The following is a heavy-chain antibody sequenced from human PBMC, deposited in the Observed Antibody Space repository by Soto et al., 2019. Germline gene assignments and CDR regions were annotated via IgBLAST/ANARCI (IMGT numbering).Heavy chain of an antibody. CDR1: GGSISSSSYY. J-gene: IGHJ4*02. CDR2: IYYSGST. V-gene: IGHV4-39*01. CDR3: ARHREQNHVLRYFDWPKLLDY. Sequence: PSETLSLTCTVSGGSISSSSYYWGWIRQPPGKGLEWIGSIYYSGSTYYNPSLKSRVTISVDTSKNQFSLKLSSVTAADTAVYYCARHREQNHVLRYFDWPKLLDYWGQGTLVTVSS. D-gene: IGHD3-9*01.